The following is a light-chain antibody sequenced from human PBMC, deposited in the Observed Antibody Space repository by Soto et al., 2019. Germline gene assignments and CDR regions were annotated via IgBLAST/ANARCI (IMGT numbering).Light chain of an antibody. J-gene: IGLJ2*01. V-gene: IGLV1-40*01. CDR1: RSNIGAGND. CDR3: QSYDSSLSGSV. CDR2: GNN. Sequence: QSVLTQPPSVSGAPGQRVTISCTGSRSNIGAGNDVDWYQQLPGTAPKLLIYGNNNRPSGVPDRFSGSKSGTSASLAITGLQAEDEADYYCQSYDSSLSGSVFGGGTKLTV.